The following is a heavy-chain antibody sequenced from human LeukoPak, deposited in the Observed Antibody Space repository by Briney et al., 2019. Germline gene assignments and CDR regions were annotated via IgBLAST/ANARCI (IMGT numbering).Heavy chain of an antibody. V-gene: IGHV3-23*01. Sequence: GSLRLSCAASGFTFSSYAMTWVRQAPGKGLEWVSTISGSGSTTYYADSVKGRFTISRDNSKNTLYLQMNSLRAEDTAVYYCAKENQDCSSTSCPRDFDYWGQGTLVTVSS. CDR1: GFTFSSYA. CDR2: ISGSGSTT. J-gene: IGHJ4*02. CDR3: AKENQDCSSTSCPRDFDY. D-gene: IGHD2-2*01.